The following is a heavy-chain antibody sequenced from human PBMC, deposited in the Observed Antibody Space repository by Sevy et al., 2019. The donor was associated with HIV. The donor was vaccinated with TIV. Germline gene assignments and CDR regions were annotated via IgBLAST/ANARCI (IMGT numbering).Heavy chain of an antibody. CDR1: GFTFNGYG. CDR2: ILYDGSNE. V-gene: IGHV3-30*18. D-gene: IGHD3-10*01. Sequence: GGCLRLSCAASGFTFNGYGMHWVRQAPGKGLEWVAVILYDGSNEYYADSVKGRFTISRDNSKNTVYLQMNRLRTEDTAVYYCAKGLHYGSGSYYGGTDYWGQGTLVTVSS. CDR3: AKGLHYGSGSYYGGTDY. J-gene: IGHJ4*02.